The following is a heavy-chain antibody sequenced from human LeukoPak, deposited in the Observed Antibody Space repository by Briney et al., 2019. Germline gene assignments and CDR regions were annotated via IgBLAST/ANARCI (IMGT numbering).Heavy chain of an antibody. Sequence: GGSLRLSCAASGFTFDDHAMHWVRQSPGKGLGWVSGISWNSGSVGYVDSVKGRFTISRDNAKNSLYLQMNSLRTEDSALYYCVKAATYGGYRAEEVPQFYDAWGQGTLVSVSS. CDR1: GFTFDDHA. J-gene: IGHJ5*02. CDR3: VKAATYGGYRAEEVPQFYDA. CDR2: ISWNSGSV. D-gene: IGHD5-12*01. V-gene: IGHV3-9*01.